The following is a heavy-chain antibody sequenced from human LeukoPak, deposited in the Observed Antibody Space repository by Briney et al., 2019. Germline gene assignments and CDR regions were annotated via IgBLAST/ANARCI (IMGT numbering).Heavy chain of an antibody. CDR2: LFYSGST. J-gene: IGHJ4*02. D-gene: IGHD3-10*01. CDR3: ATVAVIRGVTYFDY. Sequence: PSETLSLTCTVSGVSISSYYWSWIRQPPGKGLEWIAYLFYSGSTDYNPSLESRVTVSVDTSKNQFSLKLRSVTAADTAVYYCATVAVIRGVTYFDYWGQGTLVTVSS. V-gene: IGHV4-59*01. CDR1: GVSISSYY.